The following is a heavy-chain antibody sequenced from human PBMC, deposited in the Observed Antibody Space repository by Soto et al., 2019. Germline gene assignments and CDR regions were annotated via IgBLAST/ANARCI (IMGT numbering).Heavy chain of an antibody. J-gene: IGHJ6*02. CDR1: GYTFTSYG. CDR3: ARERVWFGELLSYYDYCRDV. V-gene: IGHV1-18*01. CDR2: ISAYNGNT. D-gene: IGHD3-10*01. Sequence: QVQLVQSGAEVKKPGASVKVSCKASGYTFTSYGISWVRQAPGQGLEWMGWISAYNGNTNYAQKLQGRVTMTPDTSTSTEYMERRRLRSDDTALYYCARERVWFGELLSYYDYCRDVWGQGTTVTVSS.